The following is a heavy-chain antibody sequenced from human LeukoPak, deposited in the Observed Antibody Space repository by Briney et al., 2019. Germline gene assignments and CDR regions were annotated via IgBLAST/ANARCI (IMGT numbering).Heavy chain of an antibody. J-gene: IGHJ4*02. CDR1: GGSISSYY. CDR3: ARHTLSFYYDSSGYVDH. D-gene: IGHD3-22*01. V-gene: IGHV4-4*07. Sequence: PSETLSLTCTVSGGSISSYYWSWIRQPAGKGLEWIGRIYTSGSINYNPSLKSRVTVSVDMSKNQFSLKLSSVTAADTAVYYCARHTLSFYYDSSGYVDHWGQGTLVTVSS. CDR2: IYTSGSI.